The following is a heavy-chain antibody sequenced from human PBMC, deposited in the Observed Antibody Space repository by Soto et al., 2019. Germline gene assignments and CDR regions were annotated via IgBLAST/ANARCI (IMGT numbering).Heavy chain of an antibody. Sequence: SVKVSCKVSGGTFSSYAISWVRQAPGQGLEWMGGIIPIFGTANYAQKFQGRVTITADESTSTAYMELSSLRSEDTAVYYCARVGWDYWYFDLWGRGTLVTVSS. CDR2: IIPIFGTA. CDR3: ARVGWDYWYFDL. D-gene: IGHD6-19*01. J-gene: IGHJ2*01. CDR1: GGTFSSYA. V-gene: IGHV1-69*13.